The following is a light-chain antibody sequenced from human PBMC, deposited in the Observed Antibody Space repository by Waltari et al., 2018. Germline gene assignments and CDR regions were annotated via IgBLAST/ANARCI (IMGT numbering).Light chain of an antibody. CDR3: LLFYGGAYV. CDR2: SAN. CDR1: TGAGTSGSF. Sequence: QTVVTQEPSLTVSPGGTVPLTCASSTGAGTSGSFPPWFQQRPGQPPRSLIYSANNKHSWTPARFSGSLIGGKAALTLSGVQPEDEADYYCLLFYGGAYVFGTGTKLTVL. V-gene: IGLV7-43*01. J-gene: IGLJ1*01.